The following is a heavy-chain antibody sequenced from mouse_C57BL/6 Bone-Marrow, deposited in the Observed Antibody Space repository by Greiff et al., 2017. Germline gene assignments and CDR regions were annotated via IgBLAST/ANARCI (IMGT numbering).Heavy chain of an antibody. D-gene: IGHD2-3*01. CDR3: ARLLRKYFDY. V-gene: IGHV5-6*03. Sequence: EVKLVESGGGLVKPGGSLKLSCAASGFTFSSYGMSWVRQTPDKRLEWVATISSGGSYTYYPDSVKGRFTISRDNAKNTLYLQMSSLKSEDTAMYYCARLLRKYFDYWGQGTTLTVSS. J-gene: IGHJ2*01. CDR1: GFTFSSYG. CDR2: ISSGGSYT.